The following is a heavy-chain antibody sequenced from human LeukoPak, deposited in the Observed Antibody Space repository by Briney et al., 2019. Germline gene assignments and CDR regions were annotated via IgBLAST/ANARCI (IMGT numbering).Heavy chain of an antibody. CDR2: IYYSGST. D-gene: IGHD4-23*01. J-gene: IGHJ4*02. V-gene: IGHV4-39*07. CDR3: ARDRWSTGFDY. Sequence: SETLSLTCTVSGGSISSSSYYWGWIRQPPGKGLEWIGSIYYSGSTYYNPSLKSRVTISVDTSKNQFSLKLSSVTAADTAVYYCARDRWSTGFDYWGQGTLVTVSS. CDR1: GGSISSSSYY.